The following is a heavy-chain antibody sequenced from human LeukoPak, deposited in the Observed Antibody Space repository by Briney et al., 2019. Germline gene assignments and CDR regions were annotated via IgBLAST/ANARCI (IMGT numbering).Heavy chain of an antibody. D-gene: IGHD3-10*01. CDR3: ARPYYGSGSYYDYFYY. Sequence: PGGSLRLSCAASGFTFGVYAMSGFRQAPGKGLEWGGFIRSKAYGGTTAYAASVKGRFTISRDDSNIIAYLQMNSLKPEHTAVYYCARPYYGSGSYYDYFYYWGQGTLVTVSS. J-gene: IGHJ4*02. V-gene: IGHV3-49*03. CDR2: IRSKAYGGTT. CDR1: GFTFGVYA.